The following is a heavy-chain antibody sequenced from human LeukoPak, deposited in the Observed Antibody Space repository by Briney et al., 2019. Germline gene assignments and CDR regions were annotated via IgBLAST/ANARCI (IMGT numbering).Heavy chain of an antibody. CDR3: AKVRDTAMVTIDY. Sequence: PGGSLRLSCATSGFTFSSYGMHWVRQAPGKGLEWVAFIRYDGSNKYYADSVKGRFTISRDNSKNTLYLQMNSLRAEDTAVYYCAKVRDTAMVTIDYWGQGTLVTVSS. CDR1: GFTFSSYG. D-gene: IGHD5-18*01. J-gene: IGHJ4*02. CDR2: IRYDGSNK. V-gene: IGHV3-30*02.